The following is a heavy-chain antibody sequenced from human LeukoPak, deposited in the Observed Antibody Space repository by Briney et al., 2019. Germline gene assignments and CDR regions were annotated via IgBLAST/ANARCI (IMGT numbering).Heavy chain of an antibody. J-gene: IGHJ4*02. CDR3: ARERTFDY. CDR1: GHTFISYA. CDR2: VSGSGGST. Sequence: TGGSLRLSCAASGHTFISYAMSWVRQAPGKGLEWVSAVSGSGGSTYYADSVKGRFTVSRDNSKDTLYLQMNSLRAEDTAVYYCARERTFDYWGQGTLVTVSS. V-gene: IGHV3-23*01.